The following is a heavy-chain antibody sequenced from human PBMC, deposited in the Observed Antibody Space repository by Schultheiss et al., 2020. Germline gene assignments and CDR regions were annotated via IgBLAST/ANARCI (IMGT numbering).Heavy chain of an antibody. CDR3: ASRMATLFDY. CDR2: ISGSGGST. D-gene: IGHD5-24*01. V-gene: IGHV3-23*01. CDR1: GFTFSSYA. Sequence: GESLKISCAASGFTFSSYAMSWVRQAPGKGLEWVSAISGSGGSTYYADSVKGRFTISRDNAKNSLYLQMNSLRDEDTAVYYCASRMATLFDYWGQGTLVTVSS. J-gene: IGHJ4*02.